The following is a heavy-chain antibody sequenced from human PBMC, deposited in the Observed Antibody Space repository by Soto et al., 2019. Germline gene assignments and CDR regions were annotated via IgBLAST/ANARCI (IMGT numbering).Heavy chain of an antibody. CDR1: GFSFTTDGMG. CDR2: IYWDNDK. D-gene: IGHD6-13*01. Sequence: QITLKESGPTLVKPTQTLTLTCTFSGFSFTTDGMGVGWIRQPPGKALEWLELIYWDNDKRYSPSLNSTITIAXDASRNQVVLTLTNMDPADTATYYCAPLYWAASGTRYYFDYWGQGTLVTVSS. CDR3: APLYWAASGTRYYFDY. J-gene: IGHJ4*02. V-gene: IGHV2-5*02.